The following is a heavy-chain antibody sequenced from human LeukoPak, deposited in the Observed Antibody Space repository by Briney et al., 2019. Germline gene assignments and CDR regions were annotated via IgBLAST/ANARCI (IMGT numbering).Heavy chain of an antibody. V-gene: IGHV2-26*01. J-gene: IGHJ4*02. CDR2: ISSNDEK. Sequence: SGPVLVKPTKTLTLTCTVSGFSLTNAGLGVSWIRQPPGKALEWLAHISSNDEKSYRTSLKSRLTISKDTSKSQVVLIMTNMDPVDTATYYCARALLVDYNFDYWGQGTLVTVSS. D-gene: IGHD2-8*02. CDR1: GFSLTNAGLG. CDR3: ARALLVDYNFDY.